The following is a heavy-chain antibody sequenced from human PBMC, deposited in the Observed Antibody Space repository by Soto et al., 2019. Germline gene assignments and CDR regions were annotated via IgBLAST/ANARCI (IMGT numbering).Heavy chain of an antibody. Sequence: SETLSLTCTVSGGSISSYHWSWIRQPPGKGPEWIGYVYHSGTTNYNPSLKSRVTISVDTSKNQFSLKLSSVTAADTAVYYCARRYGGTFDYWGQGTLVTVSS. J-gene: IGHJ4*02. CDR1: GGSISSYH. V-gene: IGHV4-59*08. CDR3: ARRYGGTFDY. CDR2: VYHSGTT. D-gene: IGHD2-15*01.